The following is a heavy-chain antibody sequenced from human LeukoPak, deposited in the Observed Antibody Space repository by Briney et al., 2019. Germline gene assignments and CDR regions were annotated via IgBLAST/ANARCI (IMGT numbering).Heavy chain of an antibody. CDR1: GFTFSSSE. J-gene: IGHJ4*02. Sequence: PGRSLRLSCAASGFTFSSSEMSWVRQAPGKGLEWVSAISGSGGSTYYADSVKGRFTISRDNSKNTLYLQMNSLRAEDTAVYYCAKQGGSSWYDFDYWGQGTLVTVSS. CDR3: AKQGGSSWYDFDY. CDR2: ISGSGGST. D-gene: IGHD6-13*01. V-gene: IGHV3-23*01.